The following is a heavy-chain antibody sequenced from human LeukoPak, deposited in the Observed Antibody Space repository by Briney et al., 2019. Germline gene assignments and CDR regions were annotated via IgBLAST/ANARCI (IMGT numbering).Heavy chain of an antibody. Sequence: ASVKVSCKASGYTFTSYYMHWVRQAPGQGLEWMGIINPSGGSTSYAQKFQGSDTMTRDMSTSTVYMELSSLRSEHTAVYYCARGNVDTAMVNYWGQGTLVTVSS. J-gene: IGHJ4*02. CDR2: INPSGGST. D-gene: IGHD5-18*01. CDR3: ARGNVDTAMVNY. CDR1: GYTFTSYY. V-gene: IGHV1-46*01.